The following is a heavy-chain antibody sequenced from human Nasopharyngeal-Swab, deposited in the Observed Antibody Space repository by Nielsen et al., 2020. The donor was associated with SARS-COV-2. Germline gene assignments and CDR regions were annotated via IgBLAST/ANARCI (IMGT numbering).Heavy chain of an antibody. J-gene: IGHJ6*02. CDR3: ARAVATTSGYSDYYYGMDV. V-gene: IGHV1-2*06. Sequence: WVGQAPGQGLEWMGRINPNSGGTNYAQKFQGRVTMTRDTSISTAYMELSRLRSDDTAVYYCARAVATTSGYSDYYYGMDVWGQGTTVTVSS. D-gene: IGHD5-12*01. CDR2: INPNSGGT.